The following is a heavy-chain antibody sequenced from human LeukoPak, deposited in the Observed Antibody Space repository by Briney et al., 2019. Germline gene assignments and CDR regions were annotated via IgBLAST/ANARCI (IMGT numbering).Heavy chain of an antibody. D-gene: IGHD6-13*01. CDR1: GGSISTYY. V-gene: IGHV4-59*08. Sequence: PSETLSLTCTVSGGSISTYYWNWIRQPPGKGLEWIGYIYYSGGDNYNPSLKSRVTISVDTSKNQFSLTLTSVTAADTAVYYCARLSKQLTAGNPFDIWGQGTMVAFSS. CDR2: IYYSGGD. J-gene: IGHJ3*02. CDR3: ARLSKQLTAGNPFDI.